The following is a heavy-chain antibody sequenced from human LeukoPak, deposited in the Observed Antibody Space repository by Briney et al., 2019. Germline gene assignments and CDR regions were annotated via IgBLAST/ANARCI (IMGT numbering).Heavy chain of an antibody. CDR3: AREGYSSGWYMTYYFDY. Sequence: GGSLRLSCAASGFTFSSYGMHWVRQAPGKGLEWVAVIWYDGSNKYYADSVKGRFTISRDNSKNTLYLQMNRLRAEDTAVYYCAREGYSSGWYMTYYFDYWGQGTLVTVSS. J-gene: IGHJ4*02. CDR2: IWYDGSNK. CDR1: GFTFSSYG. D-gene: IGHD6-19*01. V-gene: IGHV3-33*01.